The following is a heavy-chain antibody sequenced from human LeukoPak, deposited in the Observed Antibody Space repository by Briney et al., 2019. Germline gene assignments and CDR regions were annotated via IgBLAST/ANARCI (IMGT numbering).Heavy chain of an antibody. D-gene: IGHD6-19*01. CDR3: AKGEQWLVLYFQH. CDR2: ISGSGGGT. J-gene: IGHJ1*01. V-gene: IGHV3-23*01. Sequence: PGGSLRLSCAVSGFTFSSYAMSWVRQAPGKGLEWVSAISGSGGGTDYADSVNGRFTISRDNSKDTLYLQMNSLRAEDTAVYYLAKGEQWLVLYFQHWGQGTLVTVSS. CDR1: GFTFSSYA.